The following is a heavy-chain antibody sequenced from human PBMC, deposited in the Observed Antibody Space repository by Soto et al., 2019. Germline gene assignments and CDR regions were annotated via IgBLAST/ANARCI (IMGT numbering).Heavy chain of an antibody. V-gene: IGHV1-8*01. D-gene: IGHD2-2*01. CDR3: ARLGPAAFYYYYCYMDV. CDR1: GYTFTSYD. CDR2: MNTNSGNT. J-gene: IGHJ6*03. Sequence: QVQLVQSGAEVKKPGASVKVSCKASGYTFTSYDINWVRQATGQGLEWMGWMNTNSGNTGYAHKSQGRVTMTRNTSISTADMELISVRSEDTAVYYCARLGPAAFYYYYCYMDVGGKGTTVTVSS.